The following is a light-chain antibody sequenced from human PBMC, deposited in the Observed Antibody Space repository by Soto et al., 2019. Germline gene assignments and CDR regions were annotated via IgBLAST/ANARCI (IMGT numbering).Light chain of an antibody. Sequence: EILSVQFPGTLSLSPGARATLSCQASQTISTSLAWYQQKPGQSHRLLIYDAYNRATDIQARFSGSGSGTDFTLTIRSLEPEDFAVYYCQQRIRWPLTFGGGTKVDIK. J-gene: IGKJ4*01. CDR2: DAY. V-gene: IGKV3-11*01. CDR3: QQRIRWPLT. CDR1: QTISTS.